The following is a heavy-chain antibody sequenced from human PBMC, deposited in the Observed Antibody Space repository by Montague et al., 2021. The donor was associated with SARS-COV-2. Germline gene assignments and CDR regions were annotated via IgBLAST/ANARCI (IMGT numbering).Heavy chain of an antibody. D-gene: IGHD5-18*01. J-gene: IGHJ5*02. CDR2: INHSGST. CDR3: ATFVVDTAMVEGSQGFDP. V-gene: IGHV4-34*01. Sequence: SETLSLTCAVYGGSFSGYYWSWIRLPPGKGLEWIGEINHSGSTDYNPSLKSRVTISVDTSKNQFSLKLSSVTAADTAVYYCATFVVDTAMVEGSQGFDPWGQGTLVTVSS. CDR1: GGSFSGYY.